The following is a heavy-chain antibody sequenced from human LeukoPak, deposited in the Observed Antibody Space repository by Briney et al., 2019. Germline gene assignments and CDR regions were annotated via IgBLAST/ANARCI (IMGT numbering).Heavy chain of an antibody. V-gene: IGHV3-23*01. J-gene: IGHJ4*02. CDR1: GFNFNTHD. CDR3: AKDFRGVKSPSMLD. Sequence: PGRSLRLSCTASGFNFNTHDMSWVRQTPGKGLEWVSSISYDSTTFYADSVRGRFTISRDNSKNTLYLQMNSLRAEDTAVYYCAKDFRGVKSPSMLDWGQGTLVTVSS. D-gene: IGHD3-10*01. CDR2: ISYDSTT.